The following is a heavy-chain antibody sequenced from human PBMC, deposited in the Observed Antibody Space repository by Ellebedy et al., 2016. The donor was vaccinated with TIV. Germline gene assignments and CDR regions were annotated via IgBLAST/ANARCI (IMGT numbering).Heavy chain of an antibody. CDR2: VIPVFGTV. D-gene: IGHD3-16*02. V-gene: IGHV1-69*13. CDR3: ARVLYDYIWGSYREFDY. Sequence: ASVKVSCXASGGTFSNYAISWVRQAPGQGLEWMGRVIPVFGTVNYTQKYQARVTISADESTSTAYMELSGLRSEDTAVYYCARVLYDYIWGSYREFDYWGQGTLVTVSS. CDR1: GGTFSNYA. J-gene: IGHJ4*02.